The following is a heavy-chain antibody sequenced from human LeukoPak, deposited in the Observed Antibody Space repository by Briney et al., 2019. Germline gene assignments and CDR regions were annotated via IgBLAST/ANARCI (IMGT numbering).Heavy chain of an antibody. CDR1: GGSISGSSYY. V-gene: IGHV4-39*01. CDR3: ARPQRYSYYALDY. J-gene: IGHJ4*02. D-gene: IGHD5-12*01. Sequence: PSETLSLTCTVSGGSISGSSYYWGWIRQPPGKGLEWIASIFYSGSTYYNPSLKSRVTISVDTSKNQFSLKLSSVTVADTAVYYCARPQRYSYYALDYWGQGTLVTVSS. CDR2: IFYSGST.